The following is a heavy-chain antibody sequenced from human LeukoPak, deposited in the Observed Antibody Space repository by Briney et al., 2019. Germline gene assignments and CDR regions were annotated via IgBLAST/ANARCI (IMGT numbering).Heavy chain of an antibody. CDR1: GGSISSSSYY. CDR2: IYYSGST. J-gene: IGHJ4*02. Sequence: PSETLSLTCTVSGGSISSSSYYWGWIRQPPGKGLEWIGSIYYSGSTYYNPSLKSRVTISVDTSKNQFSLKLSSVTAADTAVYYCVRNPHAATIDYWGQGTLVTVSS. D-gene: IGHD5-24*01. V-gene: IGHV4-39*01. CDR3: VRNPHAATIDY.